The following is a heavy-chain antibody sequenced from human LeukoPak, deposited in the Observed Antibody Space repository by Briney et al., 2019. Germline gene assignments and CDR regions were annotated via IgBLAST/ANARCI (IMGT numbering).Heavy chain of an antibody. Sequence: TGGSLRLSCAASGFTVSSNYMTWVRQAPGKGLEWVSVIYSDGSTFYADSVKGRFTISRDSPKNTLYLQMNSLRAEDTAVYYCARDPQVSYWGQGALVTVSS. V-gene: IGHV3-53*01. J-gene: IGHJ4*02. CDR1: GFTVSSNY. CDR3: ARDPQVSY. CDR2: IYSDGST.